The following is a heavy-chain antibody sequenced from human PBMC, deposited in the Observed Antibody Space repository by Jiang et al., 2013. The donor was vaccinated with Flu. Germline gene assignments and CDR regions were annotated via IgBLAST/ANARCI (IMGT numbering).Heavy chain of an antibody. J-gene: IGHJ4*02. CDR3: ARGSYGMSVFDFHF. D-gene: IGHD5-18*01. CDR2: TYHRSKWYI. V-gene: IGHV6-1*01. Sequence: TYHRSKWYIDYALPVKSRMTINADTSKNQFSLQLDSVTPEDTAIYYCARGSYGMSVFDFHFWGQGTLVTVSS.